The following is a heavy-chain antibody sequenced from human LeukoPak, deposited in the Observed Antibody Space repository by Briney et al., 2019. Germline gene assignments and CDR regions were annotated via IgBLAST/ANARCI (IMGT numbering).Heavy chain of an antibody. CDR3: ATAGITMIQDAFDI. CDR1: GFRFNNAW. CDR2: IKSKTGGGTR. Sequence: GGSLRLSCAASGFRFNNAWMSWVRQAPGKGLEWVGRIKSKTGGGTRDYAAPVKGRFTISRDDSKNTLYLQMNSLKTEDTAVYYCATAGITMIQDAFDIWGQGTMVTVSS. V-gene: IGHV3-15*01. J-gene: IGHJ3*02. D-gene: IGHD3-22*01.